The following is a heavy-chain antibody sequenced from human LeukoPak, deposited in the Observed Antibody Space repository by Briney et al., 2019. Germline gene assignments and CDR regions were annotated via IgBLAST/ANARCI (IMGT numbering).Heavy chain of an antibody. V-gene: IGHV3-23*01. J-gene: IGHJ4*02. Sequence: GGSLRLSCAASGFSFSSYAMTWVRQGPGKGLEWVSRISDSGDVTYYADSVEGRFTISRDNSRNTLYLQLTTLRAEDTALYFCAKYRSGGGTYYSGLEYSGQGSLVTVSS. CDR1: GFSFSSYA. D-gene: IGHD2-15*01. CDR2: ISDSGDVT. CDR3: AKYRSGGGTYYSGLEY.